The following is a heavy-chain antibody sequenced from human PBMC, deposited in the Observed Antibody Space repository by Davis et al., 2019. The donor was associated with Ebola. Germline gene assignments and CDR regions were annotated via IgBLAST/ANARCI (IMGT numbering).Heavy chain of an antibody. CDR1: GYTFTSYY. J-gene: IGHJ5*02. CDR3: ARSVTMVQGSGWFDP. Sequence: ASVKVSCKASGYTFTSYYMHWVRQAPGQGLEWMGIINPSGGSTSYAQKFQGRVTMTRDTSTSTVYMELSSLRSDDTAVYYCARSVTMVQGSGWFDPWGQGTLVTVSS. D-gene: IGHD3-10*01. CDR2: INPSGGST. V-gene: IGHV1-46*01.